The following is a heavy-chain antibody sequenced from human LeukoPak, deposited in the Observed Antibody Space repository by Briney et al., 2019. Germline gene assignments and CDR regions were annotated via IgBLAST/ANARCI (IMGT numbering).Heavy chain of an antibody. D-gene: IGHD6-13*01. CDR1: EFIFSDYA. CDR2: VYHSGST. J-gene: IGHJ3*01. CDR3: AGGDYSSSFDF. V-gene: IGHV4-4*02. Sequence: GSLRLSCAASEFIFSDYAMHWVRQAPGKGLEWIGEVYHSGSTNNNPSLKSRVTISIGKSKHQFSLKLTSVTAADTAVYYCAGGDYSSSFDFWGQGTMVTVSS.